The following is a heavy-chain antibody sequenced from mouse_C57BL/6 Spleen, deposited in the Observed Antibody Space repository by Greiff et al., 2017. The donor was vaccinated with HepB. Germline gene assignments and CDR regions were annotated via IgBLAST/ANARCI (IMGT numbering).Heavy chain of an antibody. V-gene: IGHV5-6*01. CDR3: ARFYYDYDDYFDY. CDR2: ISSGGSYT. D-gene: IGHD2-4*01. CDR1: GFTFSSYG. Sequence: EVHLVESGGDLVKPGGSLKLSCAASGFTFSSYGMSWVRQTPDKRLEWVATISSGGSYTYYPDSVKGRFTISRDNAKNTLYLQMSSLKSEDTAMYYCARFYYDYDDYFDYWGQGTTLTVSS. J-gene: IGHJ2*01.